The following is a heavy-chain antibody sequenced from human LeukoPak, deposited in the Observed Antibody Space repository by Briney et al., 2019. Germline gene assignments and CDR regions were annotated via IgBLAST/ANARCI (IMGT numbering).Heavy chain of an antibody. CDR3: AIPGLEMATIDFAFDI. CDR2: FDPEDGET. J-gene: IGHJ3*02. Sequence: ASVKVSWKVSGYTLTDLSMHWVRQAPGKGLEWMGGFDPEDGETIYAQKFQGRVTMTEVTSTDTAYMELSSLRSEDTAVYYCAIPGLEMATIDFAFDIWGQGTMVTVSS. V-gene: IGHV1-24*01. D-gene: IGHD5-24*01. CDR1: GYTLTDLS.